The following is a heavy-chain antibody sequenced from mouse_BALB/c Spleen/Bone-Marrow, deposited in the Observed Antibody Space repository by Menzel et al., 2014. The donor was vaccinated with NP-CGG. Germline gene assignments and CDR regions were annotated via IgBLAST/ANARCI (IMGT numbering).Heavy chain of an antibody. V-gene: IGHV6-6*02. CDR2: IRLKSNNYAT. Sequence: EVKLVESGGGLVQPGGSMKLSCVASGFTFSNYWMNWVRQSPEKGLEWVAEIRLKSNNYATHYAESVKGRFTISRDDSKNIFYLQINNLRSQNTLIYYCTLPFLPLFYYWCQNTTLTVSS. J-gene: IGHJ2*01. CDR1: GFTFSNYW. CDR3: TLPFLPLFYY.